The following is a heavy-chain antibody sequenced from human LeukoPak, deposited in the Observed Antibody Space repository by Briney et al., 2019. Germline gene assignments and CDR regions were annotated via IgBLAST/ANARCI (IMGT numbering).Heavy chain of an antibody. D-gene: IGHD2/OR15-2a*01. J-gene: IGHJ5*02. CDR2: ISYDGSNK. CDR1: GFTFSSYG. V-gene: IGHV3-30*18. Sequence: GGSLRLSCAASGFTFSSYGMHWVRQAPGKGLEWVAVISYDGSNKYYADSVKGRFTTSRDNSKNTPYLQMNSLRAEDTAVYYCAKGISEIWFDPWGQGTLVTVSS. CDR3: AKGISEIWFDP.